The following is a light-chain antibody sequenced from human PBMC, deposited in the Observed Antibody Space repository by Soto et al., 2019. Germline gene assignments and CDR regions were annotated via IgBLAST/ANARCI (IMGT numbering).Light chain of an antibody. CDR1: QSVSSSY. CDR3: QQYGSSPGT. J-gene: IGKJ1*01. CDR2: GAS. V-gene: IGKV3-20*01. Sequence: EIVLTQSPGTLSLSPGERATLSYRASQSVSSSYLACYQQKPGQAPRLLIYGASSRATGIPDRFSGSGSGIDFTLTISRLEPEDFAVYYCQQYGSSPGTFGQGTKVEIK.